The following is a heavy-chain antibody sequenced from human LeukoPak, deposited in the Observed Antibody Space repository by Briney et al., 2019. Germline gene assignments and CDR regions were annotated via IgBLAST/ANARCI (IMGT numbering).Heavy chain of an antibody. CDR1: GYCISSGYY. V-gene: IGHV4-38-2*02. D-gene: IGHD3-10*01. J-gene: IGHJ6*03. CDR3: ARERSINYYGSGSYGAFYYYMDV. Sequence: SETLSLTCTVSGYCISSGYYWGWIRQPPGKGLEWIGSIYHSGSTYYNPSLKSRVTISVDTSRNQFSLKLSSVTAADTAVYYCARERSINYYGSGSYGAFYYYMDVWGKGTTVTISS. CDR2: IYHSGST.